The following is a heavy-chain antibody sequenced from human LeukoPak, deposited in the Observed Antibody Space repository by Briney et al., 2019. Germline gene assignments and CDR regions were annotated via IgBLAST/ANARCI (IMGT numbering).Heavy chain of an antibody. D-gene: IGHD3-10*01. V-gene: IGHV1-18*01. J-gene: IGHJ5*02. Sequence: ASVKVSCQPSGYTFPRYGLRGLRQAPGQGLEWMGWISPYNGNTNYAQKLQARVTMTTDTSTSTAYMELRSLRSDDTAVYYCAREGYGYYYGSGASWFDPWGQGTLVTASS. CDR2: ISPYNGNT. CDR1: GYTFPRYG. CDR3: AREGYGYYYGSGASWFDP.